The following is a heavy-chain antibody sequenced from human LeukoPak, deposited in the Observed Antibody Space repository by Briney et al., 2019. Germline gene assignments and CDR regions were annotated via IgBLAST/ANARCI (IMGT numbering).Heavy chain of an antibody. J-gene: IGHJ6*03. CDR2: IYASEST. D-gene: IGHD2-8*01. CDR1: GDSMSDSY. CDR3: ARDIRSHNGPGGYYYYYMDV. Sequence: PSETLSPTCTVSGDSMSDSYWSWIRQPAGKGLEWIGRIYASESTNYNPSLRSRVTLSVDTSSNQFSLTLSSVTAADTAVYHCARDIRSHNGPGGYYYYYMDVWGKGTTVTVSS. V-gene: IGHV4-4*07.